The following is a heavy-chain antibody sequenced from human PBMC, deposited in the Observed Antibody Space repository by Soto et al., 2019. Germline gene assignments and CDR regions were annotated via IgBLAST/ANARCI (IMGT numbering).Heavy chain of an antibody. CDR3: ARRYDFWSGYQYYYYGMDV. V-gene: IGHV4-39*01. Sequence: PSETLSLTCTVSGGSISSSSYYWGWIRQPPGKGLEWIGSIYYSGSTYYNPSLKSRVTISVDTSKNQFSLKLSSVTAADTAVYYCARRYDFWSGYQYYYYGMDVWGPGTSVTVSS. J-gene: IGHJ6*02. CDR1: GGSISSSSYY. CDR2: IYYSGST. D-gene: IGHD3-3*01.